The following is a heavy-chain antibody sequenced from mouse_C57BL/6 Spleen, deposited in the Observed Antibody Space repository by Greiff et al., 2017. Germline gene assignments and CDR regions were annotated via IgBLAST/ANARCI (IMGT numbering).Heavy chain of an antibody. J-gene: IGHJ4*01. D-gene: IGHD1-1*01. V-gene: IGHV1-26*01. CDR1: GYTFTDYY. CDR3: ARPVVNYYAMDY. Sequence: VQLQQSGPELVKPGASVKISCKASGYTFTDYYMNWVKQSHGKSLEWIGDINPNNGGTSYNQKFKGKATLTVDKSSSTAYMELRSLTSEDSAVYYCARPVVNYYAMDYWGQGTSVTVSS. CDR2: INPNNGGT.